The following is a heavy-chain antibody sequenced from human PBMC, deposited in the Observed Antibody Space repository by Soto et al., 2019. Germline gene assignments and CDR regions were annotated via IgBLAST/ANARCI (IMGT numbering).Heavy chain of an antibody. CDR1: RLSFASYS. V-gene: IGHV3-48*01. D-gene: IGHD6-19*01. CDR2: ITSSSSII. CDR3: ARVYSSGWFFDY. Sequence: SRTLSRAPARLSFASYSAYWVRQAPGKGLERVSYITSSSSIIHYADSVKGRFTVSRANAKDSLYLQMNSTRAEDTAIYYCARVYSSGWFFDYWGQGILVTVSS. J-gene: IGHJ4*02.